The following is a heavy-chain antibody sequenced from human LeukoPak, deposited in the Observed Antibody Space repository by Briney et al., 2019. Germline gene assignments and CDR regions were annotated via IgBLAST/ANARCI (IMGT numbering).Heavy chain of an antibody. CDR3: ARAAYSSTWYSRYFDL. J-gene: IGHJ2*01. D-gene: IGHD6-13*01. CDR1: GFTCRSYD. CDR2: IGTAGEI. V-gene: IGHV3-13*01. Sequence: GGSLRLSCAASGFTCRSYDMHWVRQATGKGLEWVSGIGTAGEIYYPGSVKGRFTISRENAKNSLYLQMNSLRAGDTAVYYCARAAYSSTWYSRYFDLWGRGTLVTVSS.